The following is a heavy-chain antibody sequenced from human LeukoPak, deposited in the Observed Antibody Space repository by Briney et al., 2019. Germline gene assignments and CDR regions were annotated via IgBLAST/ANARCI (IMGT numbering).Heavy chain of an antibody. V-gene: IGHV4-59*01. J-gene: IGHJ4*02. CDR1: GGSISSYY. CDR2: IYYSGST. D-gene: IGHD5/OR15-5a*01. Sequence: SETLSLTCTVSGGSISSYYWSWIRQPPGKGLEWVGYIYYSGSTNYNPSLQSRVTISVDTSKNQFSLKLSSVTAADTAVYYCARDSDSVHSPFNYWGQGTLVTVSS. CDR3: ARDSDSVHSPFNY.